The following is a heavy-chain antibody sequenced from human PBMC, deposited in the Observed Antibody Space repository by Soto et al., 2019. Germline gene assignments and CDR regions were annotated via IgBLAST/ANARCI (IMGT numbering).Heavy chain of an antibody. Sequence: QVQLVQSGAEVKKPGASVKVSCKASGYTFTGYYMHWVRQAPGQGLEWMGWINPNSGGTNYAQKFQGWVTMNRDTSIRTAYLELSRLRSDDTAVYYCARGPGGYGTDAFDIWGQGTMVTVSS. V-gene: IGHV1-2*04. J-gene: IGHJ3*02. D-gene: IGHD5-18*01. CDR1: GYTFTGYY. CDR2: INPNSGGT. CDR3: ARGPGGYGTDAFDI.